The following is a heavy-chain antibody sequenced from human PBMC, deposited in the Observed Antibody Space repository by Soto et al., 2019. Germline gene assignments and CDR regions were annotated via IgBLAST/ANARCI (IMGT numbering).Heavy chain of an antibody. CDR1: GFTFDDYG. CDR2: INWNGGST. CDR3: ARSVGYYGDYEVGDAFDI. D-gene: IGHD4-17*01. J-gene: IGHJ3*02. Sequence: RPGGSLRLSCAASGFTFDDYGMSWVRQAPGKGLEWASGINWNGGSTGYADSVKGRFTISRDNAKNSLYLQMNSLRAEDTALYHCARSVGYYGDYEVGDAFDIWGQGTMVTVSS. V-gene: IGHV3-20*01.